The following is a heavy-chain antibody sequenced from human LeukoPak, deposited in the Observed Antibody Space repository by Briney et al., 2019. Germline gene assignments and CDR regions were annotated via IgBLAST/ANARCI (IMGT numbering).Heavy chain of an antibody. Sequence: GGSLRLSCAASGFTFSSYSMNWVRQAPGKGLEWVSSSSSSSSYIYYADSVKGRFTISRDNAKNSLYLQMNSLRAEDTAVYYCARAGLFLEWLPFDYWGQGTLVTVSS. V-gene: IGHV3-21*01. CDR3: ARAGLFLEWLPFDY. D-gene: IGHD3-3*01. J-gene: IGHJ4*02. CDR2: SSSSSSYI. CDR1: GFTFSSYS.